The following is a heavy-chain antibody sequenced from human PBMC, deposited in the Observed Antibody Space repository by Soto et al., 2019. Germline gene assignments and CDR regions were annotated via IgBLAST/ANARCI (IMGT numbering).Heavy chain of an antibody. Sequence: EVQLVESGGGLVQPGGSLRLSCAASGFTFSSYWMHWVRQAPGKGLVWVSGIKGDGSSTSYADSVKGRFAISRDNAKNTVYLQMDSLRAEDTAVYYCARGAAGRYYSDYWGQGTLVTVSS. CDR3: ARGAAGRYYSDY. CDR2: IKGDGSST. D-gene: IGHD2-15*01. CDR1: GFTFSSYW. J-gene: IGHJ4*02. V-gene: IGHV3-74*01.